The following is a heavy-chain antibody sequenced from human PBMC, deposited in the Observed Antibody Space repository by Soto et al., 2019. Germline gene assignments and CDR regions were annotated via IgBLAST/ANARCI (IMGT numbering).Heavy chain of an antibody. J-gene: IGHJ3*02. CDR1: GFTFSSYA. V-gene: IGHV3-23*01. CDR3: AKNAVRGVIISSAFDI. D-gene: IGHD3-10*01. CDR2: ISGSGGST. Sequence: GGSLRLSCAASGFTFSSYAMSWVRQAPGKGLEWVSAISGSGGSTYYADSVKGRFTISRDNSKNTLYLQMNSLRAEDTAVYYCAKNAVRGVIISSAFDIWGQGTMVTVSS.